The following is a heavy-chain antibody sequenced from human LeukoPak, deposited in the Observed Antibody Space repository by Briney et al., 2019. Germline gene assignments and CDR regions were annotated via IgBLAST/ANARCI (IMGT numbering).Heavy chain of an antibody. V-gene: IGHV1-69*05. CDR3: ARDFHELYYYDSSGYYYSYFDY. Sequence: ASVKVSCKASGGTFSSYAISWVRQAPGQGLEWMGRIIPIFGTANYAQKFQGRVTITTDESTSTAYMELCSLRSEDTAVYYCARDFHELYYYDSSGYYYSYFDYWGQGTLVTVSS. CDR2: IIPIFGTA. J-gene: IGHJ4*02. CDR1: GGTFSSYA. D-gene: IGHD3-22*01.